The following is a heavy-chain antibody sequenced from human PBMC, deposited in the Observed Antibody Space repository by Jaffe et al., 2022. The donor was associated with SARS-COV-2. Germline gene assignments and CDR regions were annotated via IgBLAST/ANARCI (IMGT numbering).Heavy chain of an antibody. CDR3: ARVWAWQWLEKRGYYYGMDV. D-gene: IGHD6-19*01. CDR1: EITVSSTY. V-gene: IGHV3-66*02. CDR2: ILSGGTT. Sequence: EVQLVQAGGGLVQPGGSLELSCAASEITVSSTYMTWVRQAPGKGLEWVSLILSGGTTFYADSVKGRFTISRDHSKNTLFLQMNSLRPEDTGVYFCARVWAWQWLEKRGYYYGMDVWGQGTTVTVSS. J-gene: IGHJ6*02.